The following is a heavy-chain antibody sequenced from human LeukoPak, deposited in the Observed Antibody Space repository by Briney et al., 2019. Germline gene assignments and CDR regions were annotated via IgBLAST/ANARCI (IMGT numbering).Heavy chain of an antibody. CDR2: INPNSGGT. Sequence: GASVKVSCKASGYTFTGYYMHWVRQAPGQGLEWMGWINPNSGGTNYAQKFQGRVTMTRDTSISTAYMELSRLRSDDTAVYYCARDRDILTGYLLCNWFDPWGQGTLVTVSS. V-gene: IGHV1-2*02. J-gene: IGHJ5*02. CDR3: ARDRDILTGYLLCNWFDP. D-gene: IGHD3-9*01. CDR1: GYTFTGYY.